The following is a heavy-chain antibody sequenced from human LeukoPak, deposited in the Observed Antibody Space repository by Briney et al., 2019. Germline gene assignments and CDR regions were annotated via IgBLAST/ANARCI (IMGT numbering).Heavy chain of an antibody. CDR2: IRYDGSNK. Sequence: GGSLRLSCAASGFTFSSYGMHWVRQAPGKGLEWVAFIRYDGSNKYYADSVEGRFTISRDNSKNTLYLQMNSLRAEDTAVYYCAKDLIHWGQGTLVTVSS. D-gene: IGHD2-8*01. J-gene: IGHJ4*02. V-gene: IGHV3-30*02. CDR3: AKDLIH. CDR1: GFTFSSYG.